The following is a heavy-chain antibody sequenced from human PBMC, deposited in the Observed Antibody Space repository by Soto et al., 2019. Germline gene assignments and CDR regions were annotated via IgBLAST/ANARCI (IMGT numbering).Heavy chain of an antibody. J-gene: IGHJ6*02. CDR1: GFTFSSYG. Sequence: GGSLRLSCAASGFTFSSYGMHWVRQAPGKGLEWVAVISYDGSNKYYADSVKGRFTISRDNSKNTLYLQMNSLRAEDTAVYYCAKSLMRPTLYYGAYYYYGMDVWGQGTTVTV. CDR2: ISYDGSNK. V-gene: IGHV3-30*18. D-gene: IGHD3-10*01. CDR3: AKSLMRPTLYYGAYYYYGMDV.